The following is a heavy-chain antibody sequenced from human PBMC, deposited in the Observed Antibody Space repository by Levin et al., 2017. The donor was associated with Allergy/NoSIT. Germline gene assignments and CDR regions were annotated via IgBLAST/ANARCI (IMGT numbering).Heavy chain of an antibody. Sequence: SETLSLTCTVSGGSIGTGDYYWSWIRQAPGKGLEWMGYVYYNGGSYSNPSLRSRVTKSIDLSKNEFYLKLTSVTAADTAVYYCAREGYGSYFDSWGQGLRVTVSS. D-gene: IGHD1-26*01. CDR1: GGSIGTGDYY. J-gene: IGHJ4*02. CDR2: VYYNGGS. CDR3: AREGYGSYFDS. V-gene: IGHV4-30-4*01.